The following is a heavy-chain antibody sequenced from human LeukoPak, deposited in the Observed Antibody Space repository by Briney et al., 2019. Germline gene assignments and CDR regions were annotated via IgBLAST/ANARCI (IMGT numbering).Heavy chain of an antibody. CDR3: ARETVPPHYGMDV. Sequence: SETLSLTCAVSGGSISSGGYSWSWIRQPPGKGLEWIGYIYHSGSTYYNPSLKSRVTISVDRSKNQFSLKLSSVTAADTAVYYCARETVPPHYGMDVWGQGTTVTVSS. D-gene: IGHD2-21*02. CDR2: IYHSGST. CDR1: GGSISSGGYS. J-gene: IGHJ6*02. V-gene: IGHV4-30-2*01.